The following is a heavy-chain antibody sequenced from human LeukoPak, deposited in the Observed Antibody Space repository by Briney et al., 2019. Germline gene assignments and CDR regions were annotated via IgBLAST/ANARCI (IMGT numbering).Heavy chain of an antibody. CDR2: IYSGGST. CDR1: GFTVSSNY. J-gene: IGHJ5*02. CDR3: ARDRADYGDYVPWFDP. V-gene: IGHV3-53*01. D-gene: IGHD4-17*01. Sequence: GGSLRLSCAASGFTVSSNYMSWVRQAPGKGLEWVSVIYSGGSTYYADSVKGRFTISRDNSKNTLYLQMNSLRAEDTAAYYCARDRADYGDYVPWFDPWGQGTLVTVSS.